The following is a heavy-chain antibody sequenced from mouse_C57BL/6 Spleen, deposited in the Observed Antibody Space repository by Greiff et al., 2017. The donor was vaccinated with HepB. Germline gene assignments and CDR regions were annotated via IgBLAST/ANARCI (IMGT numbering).Heavy chain of an antibody. CDR1: GYTFTSYW. CDR2: IDPSDSYT. D-gene: IGHD2-5*01. CDR3: ARHYSNPYYAMDY. Sequence: VKLQQPGAELVRPGTSVKLSCKASGYTFTSYWMHWVKQRPGQGLEWIGVIDPSDSYTNYNQKFKGKATLTVDTSSSTAYMQLSSLTSEDSAVYYCARHYSNPYYAMDYWGQGTSVTVSS. V-gene: IGHV1-59*01. J-gene: IGHJ4*01.